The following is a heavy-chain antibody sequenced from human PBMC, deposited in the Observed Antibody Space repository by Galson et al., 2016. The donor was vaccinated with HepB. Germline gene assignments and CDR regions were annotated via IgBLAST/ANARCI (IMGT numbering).Heavy chain of an antibody. V-gene: IGHV4-31*03. CDR2: IYDSGST. J-gene: IGHJ4*02. Sequence: TLSLTCTVSGGSISSGGHYWSWIRQHPGKGLEWIGYIYDSGSTYYNLSLKSRVTISGVTSRNQFSLRLSSVTAADTAVYYCARGGGGSGSPFDFWGQGTLVTVSS. CDR3: ARGGGGSGSPFDF. D-gene: IGHD3-10*01. CDR1: GGSISSGGHY.